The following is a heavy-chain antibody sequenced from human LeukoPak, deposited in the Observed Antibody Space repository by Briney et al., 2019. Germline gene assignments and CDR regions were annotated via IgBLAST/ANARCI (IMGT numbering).Heavy chain of an antibody. CDR2: IYYSGST. D-gene: IGHD3-10*01. CDR1: GGSISSYY. CDR3: ARGFRWYYGSGSYSNYYYGMDV. J-gene: IGHJ6*04. V-gene: IGHV4-59*01. Sequence: KPSETLSLTCTVSGGSISSYYWSWIRQPPGKGLEWIGYIYYSGSTNYNPSLKSRVTISVDTSKNQFSLKLSSVTAADTAVYYCARGFRWYYGSGSYSNYYYGMDVWGKGTTVTVSS.